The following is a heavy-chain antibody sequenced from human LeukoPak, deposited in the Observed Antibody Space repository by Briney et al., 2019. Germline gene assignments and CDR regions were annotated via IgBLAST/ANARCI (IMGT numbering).Heavy chain of an antibody. Sequence: GGSLTLSCADSGFTFSRYWMHWVRQTPGKGRGWVSCISAEVRVTRYADSVKGRFSISRDNTKSTLYLQMHSLRAEDTAVYYCATAGGDGSRMGFDPWGQGTLVTVSS. CDR2: ISAEVRVT. CDR3: ATAGGDGSRMGFDP. D-gene: IGHD2-15*01. V-gene: IGHV3-74*01. CDR1: GFTFSRYW. J-gene: IGHJ5*02.